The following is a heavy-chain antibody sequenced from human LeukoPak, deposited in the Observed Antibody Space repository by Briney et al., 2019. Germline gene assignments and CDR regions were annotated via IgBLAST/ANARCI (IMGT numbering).Heavy chain of an antibody. D-gene: IGHD1-26*01. V-gene: IGHV4-59*12. J-gene: IGHJ4*02. CDR2: FYYSGRT. CDR1: GGSLSTYY. CDR3: ARGQGGNYYLNYIDY. Sequence: KPSETLSLTCTVTGGSLSTYYWSWIRQPPGKGLEWIGHFYYSGRTNYNPSLRGRVTISVETSRNQFSLRLTSVTAADTAVYYCARGQGGNYYLNYIDYWGQGALVTVSS.